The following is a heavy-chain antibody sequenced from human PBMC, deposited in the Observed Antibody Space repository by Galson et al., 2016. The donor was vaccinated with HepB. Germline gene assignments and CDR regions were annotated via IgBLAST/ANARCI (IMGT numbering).Heavy chain of an antibody. J-gene: IGHJ4*02. CDR1: GFSFSTCA. D-gene: IGHD5-24*01. CDR3: AKDLKDGTYYLDY. CDR2: ISGSGAAT. V-gene: IGHV3-23*01. Sequence: SLRLSCAASGFSFSTCAMTWVRQAPGKGLEWVAAISGSGAATYYADSVQGRFSISRDNAKNTLDLQMNSLRVEDTAVYFCAKDLKDGTYYLDYWGQGTMVTVPA.